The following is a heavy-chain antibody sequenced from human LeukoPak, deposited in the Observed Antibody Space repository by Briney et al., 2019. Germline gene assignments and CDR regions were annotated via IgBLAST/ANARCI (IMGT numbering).Heavy chain of an antibody. Sequence: ASVKVSCKASGYTFTGYYMHWVRQPPGQGLEWMGWINPKSGGTNYAQKFQGRVTMTRDTSISTAYMELSSLRSDDTAVYYCAKTAPGYYASGSGLDVWGKGTTVTISS. CDR2: INPKSGGT. CDR1: GYTFTGYY. V-gene: IGHV1-2*02. J-gene: IGHJ6*04. D-gene: IGHD3-10*01. CDR3: AKTAPGYYASGSGLDV.